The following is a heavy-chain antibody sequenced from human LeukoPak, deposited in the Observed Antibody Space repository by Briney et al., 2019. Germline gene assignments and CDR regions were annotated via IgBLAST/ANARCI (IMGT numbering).Heavy chain of an antibody. CDR1: GGSISSGGYY. J-gene: IGHJ4*02. V-gene: IGHV4-30-2*01. CDR3: ARERDYGDY. Sequence: PSETLSLTCTVSGGSISSGGYYWSWIRQPPGKGLEWIGYIYHSGSTYYNPSLKSRVAISLDTSKNQFSLKLTSVTASDTAIYYCARERDYGDYWGQGTLVTVSS. CDR2: IYHSGST.